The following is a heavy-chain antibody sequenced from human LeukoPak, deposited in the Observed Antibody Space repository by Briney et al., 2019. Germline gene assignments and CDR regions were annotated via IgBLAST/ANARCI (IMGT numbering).Heavy chain of an antibody. D-gene: IGHD1-26*01. V-gene: IGHV1-18*01. J-gene: IGHJ5*02. CDR1: GYTFTNYG. CDR2: ISTNSDIR. CDR3: ARDWDAMNNCFDP. Sequence: ASVKVSCKASGYTFTNYGISWVRQAPGQGLEWMGWISTNSDIRTYAQTLQGRFIMTTDTATTTAYMALNNLTFDDTAVYYCARDWDAMNNCFDPWGQGTPVTVSS.